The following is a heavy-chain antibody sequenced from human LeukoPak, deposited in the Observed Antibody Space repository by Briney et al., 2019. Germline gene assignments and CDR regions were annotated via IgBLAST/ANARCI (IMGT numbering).Heavy chain of an antibody. Sequence: GGSLRLSCAASGFTFSGYVMTWVRQPPGKGLQWVADSGGSTYYADSVKGRFSISRDNSKNTLYLQLESLRAEDTAVYYCAKNHERGRYDSFDMWAQGSWVTVSS. CDR3: AKNHERGRYDSFDM. J-gene: IGHJ3*02. CDR1: GFTFSGYV. CDR2: SGGST. D-gene: IGHD3-16*02. V-gene: IGHV3-23*01.